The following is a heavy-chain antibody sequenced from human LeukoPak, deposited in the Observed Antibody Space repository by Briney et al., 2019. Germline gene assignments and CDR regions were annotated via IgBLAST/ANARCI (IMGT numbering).Heavy chain of an antibody. CDR2: IYSSGSS. CDR1: GGSISSHY. CDR3: ARGGRSYDSHGKFDP. Sequence: SETLPPTCTVSGGSISSHYWSWVRQPAGKGLEWIGRIYSSGSSNYNPSLKSRVTMSVDTSRKQLSLQVRSVTAADTAVYYCARGGRSYDSHGKFDPWGQGTLVTVSS. V-gene: IGHV4-4*07. J-gene: IGHJ5*02. D-gene: IGHD5-18*01.